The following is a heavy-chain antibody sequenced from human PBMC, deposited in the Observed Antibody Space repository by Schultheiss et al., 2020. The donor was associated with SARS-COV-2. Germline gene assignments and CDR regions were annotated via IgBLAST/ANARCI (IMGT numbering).Heavy chain of an antibody. CDR3: ARGRKGPRPYHPFDA. V-gene: IGHV4-39*01. Sequence: SQTLSLTCTVSGASVSSGTYHWSWIRQPPGKGLEWIGSISYSGSTYYKPSLKSRVTISVDTSTTQFSLKLGSVTAADTAAYYCARGRKGPRPYHPFDAWGQGTLVTVSS. D-gene: IGHD2-21*01. CDR1: GASVSSGTYH. CDR2: ISYSGST. J-gene: IGHJ5*02.